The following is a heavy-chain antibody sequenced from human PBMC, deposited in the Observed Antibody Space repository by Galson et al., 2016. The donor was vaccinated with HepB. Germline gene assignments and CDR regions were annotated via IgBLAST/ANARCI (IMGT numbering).Heavy chain of an antibody. D-gene: IGHD6-19*01. CDR1: PFIFNSYT. V-gene: IGHV3-21*01. J-gene: IGHJ3*01. Sequence: SLRLSCAGSPFIFNSYTINWVRQAPGKGLEWVSSITSSSSYASYADSVKGRFTISRDNSESSVYLQMNGLRLEDTAVYYCARDLFHWAMAGKDAFDAWGQGRMVIVSS. CDR3: ARDLFHWAMAGKDAFDA. CDR2: ITSSSSYA.